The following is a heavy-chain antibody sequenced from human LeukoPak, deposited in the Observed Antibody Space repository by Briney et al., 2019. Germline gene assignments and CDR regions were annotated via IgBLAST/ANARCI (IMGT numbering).Heavy chain of an antibody. Sequence: HPSETLSLTCTVSGGSISIYYWSWVRQAPGKGLEWVSAISGSGGSTYYADSVKGRFTISRDNSKNTLYLQMNSLRAEDTAVYYCAKDSIAVAGGFDYWGQGTLVTVSS. V-gene: IGHV3-23*01. CDR1: GGSISIYY. J-gene: IGHJ4*02. CDR2: ISGSGGST. D-gene: IGHD6-19*01. CDR3: AKDSIAVAGGFDY.